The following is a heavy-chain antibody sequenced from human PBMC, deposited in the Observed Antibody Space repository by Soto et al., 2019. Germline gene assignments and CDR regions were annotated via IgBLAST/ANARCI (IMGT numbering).Heavy chain of an antibody. D-gene: IGHD2-2*01. CDR2: MNPNSGNT. CDR1: GYTFTSCD. J-gene: IGHJ5*02. Sequence: AXVKVSCKASGYTFTSCDINWVQQATGQGLEWMGWMNPNSGNTGYAQKFQGRVTMTRNTSISSAYMELSSLRSEDTALYYCARASEVPAAKISPWFGPWGQGTLVTLSS. V-gene: IGHV1-8*01. CDR3: ARASEVPAAKISPWFGP.